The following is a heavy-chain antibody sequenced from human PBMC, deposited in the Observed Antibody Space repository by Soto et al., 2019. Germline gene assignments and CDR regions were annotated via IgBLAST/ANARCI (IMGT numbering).Heavy chain of an antibody. V-gene: IGHV1-18*01. D-gene: IGHD2-2*01. CDR1: GYTFTSYG. J-gene: IGHJ6*02. Sequence: SSVKVSCKASGYTFTSYGVSWVRQAPGQGLEWMGWISAYNGNTNYAQKLQGRVTMTTDTSTSTAYMELRSLRSDDTAVYYCARDAEELLSKPHGMDVWGQGTTVTVSS. CDR2: ISAYNGNT. CDR3: ARDAEELLSKPHGMDV.